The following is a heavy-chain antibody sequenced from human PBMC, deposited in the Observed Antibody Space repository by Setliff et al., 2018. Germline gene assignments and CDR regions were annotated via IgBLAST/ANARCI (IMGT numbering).Heavy chain of an antibody. V-gene: IGHV1-69*06. D-gene: IGHD6-13*01. J-gene: IGHJ5*02. CDR1: GDIFSSNG. CDR3: ARDPFAVRAATNWYDH. Sequence: SVKVSCKASGDIFSSNGITWVRQAPGQGLEWVGGSIPINDPATYAQKFQGRVTITADKSTSTVYMELISLRSEDTAVYYCARDPFAVRAATNWYDHWGQGTLDTVSS. CDR2: SIPINDPA.